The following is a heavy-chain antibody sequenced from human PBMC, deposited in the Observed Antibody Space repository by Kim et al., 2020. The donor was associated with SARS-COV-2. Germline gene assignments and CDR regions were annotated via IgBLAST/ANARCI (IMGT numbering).Heavy chain of an antibody. V-gene: IGHV1-8*01. CDR2: MNPNSGNT. D-gene: IGHD3-22*01. J-gene: IGHJ2*01. CDR3: ARGVAYYYDKRGYYRNWYFDL. Sequence: ASVKVSCKASGYTFTSYDINWVRQATGQGLEWMGWMNPNSGNTGYAQKFQGRVTMTRNTSISTAYMELSSLRSEDTAVYYCARGVAYYYDKRGYYRNWYFDLWGRGTLVTVSS. CDR1: GYTFTSYD.